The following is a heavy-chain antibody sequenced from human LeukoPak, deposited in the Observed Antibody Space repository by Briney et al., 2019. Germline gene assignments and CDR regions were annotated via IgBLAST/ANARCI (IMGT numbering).Heavy chain of an antibody. CDR1: GFTFSSYG. D-gene: IGHD3-3*01. Sequence: PGRSLRLSCAASGFTFSSYGMHWVRQAPGKGLEWVAVIWYDGSNKYYADSVRGRFTISRDNSKNTLYLQMNSLRAEDTAVYYCARGNDFWSGYLANPLHYGMDVWGQGTTVTVSS. J-gene: IGHJ6*02. CDR2: IWYDGSNK. V-gene: IGHV3-33*01. CDR3: ARGNDFWSGYLANPLHYGMDV.